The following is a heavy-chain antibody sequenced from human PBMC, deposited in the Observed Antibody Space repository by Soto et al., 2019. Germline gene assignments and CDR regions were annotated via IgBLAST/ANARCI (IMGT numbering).Heavy chain of an antibody. CDR2: ISYDGSNK. Sequence: GGSLRLSCAASGLTFSSYGVHWVRQAPGKGLEWVAVISYDGSNKYYADSVKGRFTISRDNSKNTLYLQMNSLRAEDTAVYYCARTIVGATTNWVDYWGQGTLVTVSS. CDR1: GLTFSSYG. J-gene: IGHJ4*02. CDR3: ARTIVGATTNWVDY. V-gene: IGHV3-30*03. D-gene: IGHD1-26*01.